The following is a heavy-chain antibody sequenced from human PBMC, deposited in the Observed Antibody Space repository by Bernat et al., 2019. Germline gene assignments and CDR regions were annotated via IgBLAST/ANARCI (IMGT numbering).Heavy chain of an antibody. Sequence: EVQLVVSGGGLVQPGGSLRLSCAASGFTFSSYWMSWVRQAPGKGLEWVANIKQDGSEKYYVDSVKGRFTISRDNAKNSLYLQMNSLRAEDTAVYYCARLRFGYCSGGSCYHWSYWYFDLWGRGTLVTVSS. J-gene: IGHJ2*01. V-gene: IGHV3-7*01. CDR3: ARLRFGYCSGGSCYHWSYWYFDL. CDR2: IKQDGSEK. CDR1: GFTFSSYW. D-gene: IGHD2-15*01.